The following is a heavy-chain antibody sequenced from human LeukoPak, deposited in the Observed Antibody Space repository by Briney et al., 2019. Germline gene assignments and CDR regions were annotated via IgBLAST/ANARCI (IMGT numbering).Heavy chain of an antibody. Sequence: GGSLRLSCAASGFTFSSYAMSWVRQASGKGLEWVSTVSVSGDSTYYADSVKGRFTISRDNSKNTLYLQMNSLRAEDTAVYHCAKRVVVTATKYFDYWGQGALVTVSS. CDR2: VSVSGDST. CDR3: AKRVVVTATKYFDY. J-gene: IGHJ4*02. D-gene: IGHD2-21*02. V-gene: IGHV3-23*01. CDR1: GFTFSSYA.